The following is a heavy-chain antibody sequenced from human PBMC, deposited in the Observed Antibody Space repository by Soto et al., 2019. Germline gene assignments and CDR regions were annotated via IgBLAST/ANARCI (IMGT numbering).Heavy chain of an antibody. CDR3: ARRVVVAATPSLYYYYGMDV. CDR1: GYSFTSYW. V-gene: IGHV5-10-1*01. CDR2: IDPSDSYT. D-gene: IGHD2-15*01. J-gene: IGHJ6*02. Sequence: ESLKISCKGSGYSFTSYWISWVRQMPGKGLEWMGRIDPSDSYTNYSPSFQGHVTISADKSISTAYLQWSSLKASDTAMYYCARRVVVAATPSLYYYYGMDVWGQGTTVTVSS.